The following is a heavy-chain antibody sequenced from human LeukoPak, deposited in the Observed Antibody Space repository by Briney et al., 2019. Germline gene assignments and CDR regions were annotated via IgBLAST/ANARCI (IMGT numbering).Heavy chain of an antibody. CDR2: IYYSGST. D-gene: IGHD3-3*01. CDR3: ARERSGYYDY. CDR1: GGSISSHY. Sequence: PPETLSLTCTDPGGSISSHYWSWIRQPPGKGLEWIGHIYYSGSTNYNPSLKSRVTISVDTSKNQFSLKLSSVTAADTAVYYCARERSGYYDYWGQGTLVTVSS. J-gene: IGHJ4*02. V-gene: IGHV4-59*11.